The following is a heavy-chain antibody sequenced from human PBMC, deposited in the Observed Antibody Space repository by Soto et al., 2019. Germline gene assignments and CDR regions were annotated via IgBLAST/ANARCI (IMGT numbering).Heavy chain of an antibody. V-gene: IGHV4-31*03. CDR3: ARDSAGYSSDSY. D-gene: IGHD6-19*01. CDR1: GCSISSGGYY. Sequence: QVQLQESGPGLVKPSQTLSLTCTVSGCSISSGGYYWSWIRQHPGKGLEWIGYIYYSGSNYYNPSLRSRVTISVDTSKNQFALKLSSVTAADTAVYYCARDSAGYSSDSYWGQGPLVTVSS. J-gene: IGHJ4*02. CDR2: IYYSGSN.